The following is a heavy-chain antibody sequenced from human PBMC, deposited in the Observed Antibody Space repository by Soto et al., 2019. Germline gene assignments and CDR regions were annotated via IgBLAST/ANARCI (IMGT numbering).Heavy chain of an antibody. CDR2: ITPGGDRT. Sequence: EVQLLESGGGLVQPGGSLRLSCAASGFTFSTYAMSWVRQAPGKGLEWVSPITPGGDRTYYADSVKGRFTISRDNSRNTLDLQMNSLRADDTAVYYCAEGMRFGDLLAPFDHSGPGTLVTVSS. V-gene: IGHV3-23*01. D-gene: IGHD3-10*01. CDR3: AEGMRFGDLLAPFDH. J-gene: IGHJ4*02. CDR1: GFTFSTYA.